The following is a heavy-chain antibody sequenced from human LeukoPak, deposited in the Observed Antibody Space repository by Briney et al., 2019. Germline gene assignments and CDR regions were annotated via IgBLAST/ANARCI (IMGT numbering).Heavy chain of an antibody. D-gene: IGHD5-24*01. CDR2: ISGSSSDI. CDR1: GFTFSSFR. J-gene: IGHJ4*02. V-gene: IGHV3-21*01. CDR3: AKNGDSERWLQPKFVTH. Sequence: GGSLRLSCAASGFTFSSFRMNWVRQAPGKGLEWVSSISGSSSDIYYADSVKGRFTISRDNAKNSLYLQMNSLRAEDTAVYYCAKNGDSERWLQPKFVTHWGQGTLVTVSS.